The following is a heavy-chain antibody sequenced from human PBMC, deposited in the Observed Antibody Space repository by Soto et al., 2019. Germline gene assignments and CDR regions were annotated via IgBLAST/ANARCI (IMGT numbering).Heavy chain of an antibody. D-gene: IGHD1-26*01. CDR3: ATYLPPSPTTYHWFDP. Sequence: GGSLRLSCAASGLTFSSYAMTWVRQAPGKGLEWGSVISGSDSSTYYADSVKGRFTISRDNSKNTRYLQMNSLSAQSTPVSSCATYLPPSPTTYHWFDPWRQGTLVTVSS. CDR2: ISGSDSST. J-gene: IGHJ5*02. CDR1: GLTFSSYA. V-gene: IGHV3-23*01.